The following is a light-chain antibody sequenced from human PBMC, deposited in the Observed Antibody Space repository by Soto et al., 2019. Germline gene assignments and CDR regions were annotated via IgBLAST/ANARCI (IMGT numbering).Light chain of an antibody. J-gene: IGKJ2*01. CDR1: QSLRSN. CDR2: GAS. Sequence: EIVMTQSPATLSVSPGERATLSCRASQSLRSNLAWYQHKPGQAPRLLIFGASSRATGVPARFSGSGSGTEFTLTISSLQSEDVAVYYCKEYNNWPPFTFGQGTKLELK. CDR3: KEYNNWPPFT. V-gene: IGKV3-15*01.